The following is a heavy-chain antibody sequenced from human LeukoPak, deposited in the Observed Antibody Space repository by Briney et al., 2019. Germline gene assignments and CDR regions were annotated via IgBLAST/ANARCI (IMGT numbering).Heavy chain of an antibody. Sequence: GASVKVSCKASGYTFTSYYMRWVRQAPGQGLECMGIINPSGGSTSYAQKFQGRVKMTRDMSTSTAYMELRSLGSDDPALYSCARGGRDAFAIWGQGTVVTVSS. CDR2: INPSGGST. CDR3: ARGGRDAFAI. CDR1: GYTFTSYY. J-gene: IGHJ3*02. V-gene: IGHV1-46*01. D-gene: IGHD3-10*01.